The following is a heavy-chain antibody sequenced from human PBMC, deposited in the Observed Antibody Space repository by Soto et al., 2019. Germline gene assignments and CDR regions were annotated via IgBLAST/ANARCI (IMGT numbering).Heavy chain of an antibody. V-gene: IGHV3-33*01. D-gene: IGHD2-2*01. CDR2: IWYDGSNK. CDR3: ARDPVVVVPAANARGYFDY. CDR1: GFTFSSYG. J-gene: IGHJ4*02. Sequence: QVQLVESGGGVVQPGRSLRLSCAASGFTFSSYGMHWVRQAPGKGLEWVAVIWYDGSNKYYADSVKGRFTISRDNSKNTLYLHMNSLRAEDTAVYYCARDPVVVVPAANARGYFDYWGQGTLVTVSS.